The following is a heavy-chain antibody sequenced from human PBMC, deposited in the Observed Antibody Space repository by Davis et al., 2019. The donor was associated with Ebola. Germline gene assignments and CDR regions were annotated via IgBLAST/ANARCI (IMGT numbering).Heavy chain of an antibody. D-gene: IGHD1-7*01. Sequence: GGSLRLSCAASGFTFDDYAMHRVRQAPGKGLEWVSGISWNSGSIGYADSVKGRFTISRDNAKNSLYLQMNSLRAEDTALYYCAKDIGPGTTSYYYYGMDVWGQGTTVTVSS. CDR3: AKDIGPGTTSYYYYGMDV. CDR1: GFTFDDYA. V-gene: IGHV3-9*01. J-gene: IGHJ6*02. CDR2: ISWNSGSI.